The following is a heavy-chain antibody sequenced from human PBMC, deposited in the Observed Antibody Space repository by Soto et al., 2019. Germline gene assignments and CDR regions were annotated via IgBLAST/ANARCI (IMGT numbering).Heavy chain of an antibody. V-gene: IGHV1-69*01. CDR3: ARDGGRHSEGIDY. CDR2: IIPIFGTA. Sequence: QVQLVQSGAEVKKPGSSVKVSCKASGGTFSSYSINWMRQAPGQGLEWMGEIIPIFGTANYAQKFQGRVTITADESTSPAYMELSSLRSEGTAVYYWARDGGRHSEGIDYWGQGTLVSGS. J-gene: IGHJ4*02. CDR1: GGTFSSYS. D-gene: IGHD1-26*01.